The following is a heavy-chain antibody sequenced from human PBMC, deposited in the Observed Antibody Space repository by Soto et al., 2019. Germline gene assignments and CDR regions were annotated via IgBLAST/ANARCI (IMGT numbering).Heavy chain of an antibody. J-gene: IGHJ4*02. D-gene: IGHD5-12*01. CDR3: ARQSQVATIDY. CDR1: GFTFSSYS. Sequence: PGGSLRLSCAASGFTFSSYSMNWVRQAPGKGLEWVSYISSSSRTIYYADSVKGRFTISRDNAKNSLYLQMNSLRAEDTAVYYCARQSQVATIDYWGQGTLVTVSS. CDR2: ISSSSRTI. V-gene: IGHV3-48*01.